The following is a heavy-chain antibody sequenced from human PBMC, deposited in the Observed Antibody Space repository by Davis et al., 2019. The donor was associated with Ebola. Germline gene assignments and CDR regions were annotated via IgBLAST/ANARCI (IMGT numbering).Heavy chain of an antibody. V-gene: IGHV3-11*06. CDR2: ISSSSSYT. CDR1: GFTFSDYY. Sequence: GESLKISCAASGFTFSDYYMCWIRQAPGKGLEWVSYISSSSSYTGYADSVKGRFTISRDNSKNTLYLQMNSLRAEDTAVYYCARERYYYDSSGYYPVWGQGTLVTVSS. D-gene: IGHD3-22*01. CDR3: ARERYYYDSSGYYPV. J-gene: IGHJ4*02.